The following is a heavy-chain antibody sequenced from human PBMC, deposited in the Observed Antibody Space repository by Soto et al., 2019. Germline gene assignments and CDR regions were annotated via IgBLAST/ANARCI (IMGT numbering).Heavy chain of an antibody. V-gene: IGHV3-23*01. J-gene: IGHJ4*02. D-gene: IGHD3-10*02. CDR1: GFSFTSYT. Sequence: GGSLRLSCVDSGFSFTSYTISWVRQAPGRGPEWVSAISGSGSNVQYADSVKGRFTISRDNSKNTLYLQMNSLRAEDTAVYYCAQVGGWGTVFGHWGQGTLVTVSS. CDR2: ISGSGSNV. CDR3: AQVGGWGTVFGH.